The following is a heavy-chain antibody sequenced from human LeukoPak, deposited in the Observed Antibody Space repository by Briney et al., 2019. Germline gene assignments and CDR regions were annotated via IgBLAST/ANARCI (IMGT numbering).Heavy chain of an antibody. J-gene: IGHJ4*02. D-gene: IGHD3-9*01. V-gene: IGHV4-38-2*02. Sequence: SETLSLTCTVSGYSISSGYYWGWIRQPPGKGLEWIGSIYHSGSTYYNPSLKSRVTISVDTSKNQFSLKLSSVTAADTAVYYCARNGGRYFDWLPFDYWGQGTLVTVSS. CDR3: ARNGGRYFDWLPFDY. CDR1: GYSISSGYY. CDR2: IYHSGST.